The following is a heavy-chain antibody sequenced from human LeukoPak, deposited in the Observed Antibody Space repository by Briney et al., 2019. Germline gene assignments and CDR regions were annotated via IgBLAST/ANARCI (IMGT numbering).Heavy chain of an antibody. V-gene: IGHV4-34*01. CDR1: GGSFSGYY. CDR3: ARGGDITVVADYFDY. CDR2: INHSGST. Sequence: SETLSLTCAVYGGSFSGYYWSWIRQPPGKGLEWIGEINHSGSTNYNPSLKSRVTISVDTSKNQFSLKLSSVTAADTAVYYCARGGDITVVADYFDYWGQGTLVTVSS. J-gene: IGHJ4*02. D-gene: IGHD4-23*01.